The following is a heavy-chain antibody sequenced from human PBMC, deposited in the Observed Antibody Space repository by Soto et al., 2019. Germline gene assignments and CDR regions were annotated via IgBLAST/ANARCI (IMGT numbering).Heavy chain of an antibody. CDR1: GGTFGNLG. Sequence: SVKVSCKASGGTFGNLGISWLRQAPGQGLEWMGGTIPIFDTPHYAEKFRDRLTVTADATSTAYMELTSLSSEDTATYYCARDREDGSGTKYNWFDSWGQGTLVTVSS. CDR3: ARDREDGSGTKYNWFDS. CDR2: TIPIFDTP. V-gene: IGHV1-69*13. D-gene: IGHD3-10*01. J-gene: IGHJ5*01.